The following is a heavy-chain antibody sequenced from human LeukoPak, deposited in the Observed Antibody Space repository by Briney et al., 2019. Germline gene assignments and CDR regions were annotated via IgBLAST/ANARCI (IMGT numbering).Heavy chain of an antibody. Sequence: GGCLRLSCAASGFIFAEYAMNWVREAPGRGLEWVSYISSSGTTIYYADSVKGRFTISRDNAKNSLYLQMNSLRAEDTAVYYCAELGITMIGGVWGKGTTVTISS. CDR2: ISSSGTTI. J-gene: IGHJ6*04. D-gene: IGHD3-10*02. V-gene: IGHV3-48*03. CDR1: GFIFAEYA. CDR3: AELGITMIGGV.